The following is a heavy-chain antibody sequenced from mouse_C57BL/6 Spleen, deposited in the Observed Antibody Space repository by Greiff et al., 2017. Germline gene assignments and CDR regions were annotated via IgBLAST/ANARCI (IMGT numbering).Heavy chain of an antibody. J-gene: IGHJ4*01. CDR1: GYTFTSYW. D-gene: IGHD1-1*01. V-gene: IGHV1-55*01. CDR2: IYPGSGST. CDR3: ARNYDYAMDY. Sequence: VQLQQPGAELVKPGASVKMSCKASGYTFTSYWIPWVKQRPGQGLEWIGDIYPGSGSTNYNEKFKSKATLTVDTSSSTAYMQLSSLTSADSAVYYCARNYDYAMDYWGQGTSVTVSS.